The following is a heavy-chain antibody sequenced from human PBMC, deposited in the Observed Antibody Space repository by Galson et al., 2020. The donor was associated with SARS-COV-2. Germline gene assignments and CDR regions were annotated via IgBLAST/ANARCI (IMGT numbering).Heavy chain of an antibody. CDR2: ISYDGSNK. J-gene: IGHJ4*02. CDR3: AKDQGSYLGY. Sequence: GGSLRLSCAASGFTFSTYGMHWVRQAPGKGLEWVALISYDGSNKYYADSVKGRFTISRDNSKNTLYLQMNSLRAEDTAVYYCAKDQGSYLGYWGQGTLVTVSS. CDR1: GFTFSTYG. D-gene: IGHD3-10*01. V-gene: IGHV3-30*18.